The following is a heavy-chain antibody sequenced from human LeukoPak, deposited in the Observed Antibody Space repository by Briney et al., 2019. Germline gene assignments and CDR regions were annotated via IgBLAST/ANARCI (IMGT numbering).Heavy chain of an antibody. V-gene: IGHV3-48*04. CDR2: ISSSSSTI. J-gene: IGHJ5*02. D-gene: IGHD3-3*01. CDR3: ARDYHDFWSGYQENWFDP. CDR1: GFTFSSYS. Sequence: GGSLRLSCAASGFTFSSYSMNWVRQAPGKGLEWVSYISSSSSTIYYADSVEGRFTISRDNAKNSLYLQMNSLRAEDTAVYYCARDYHDFWSGYQENWFDPWGQGTLVTVSS.